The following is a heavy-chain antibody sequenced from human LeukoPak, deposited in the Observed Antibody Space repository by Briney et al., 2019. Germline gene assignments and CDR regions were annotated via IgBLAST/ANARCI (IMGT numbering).Heavy chain of an antibody. CDR3: ARADSSGYYYVYFQH. J-gene: IGHJ1*01. Sequence: ASVTVSCKASGYTFTGYYMHWVRQAPGQGLEWMGWINPNSGGTNYAQKFQGRVTMTRDTSISTAYMELSRLRSDDTAVYYCARADSSGYYYVYFQHWGQGTLVTVSS. CDR2: INPNSGGT. CDR1: GYTFTGYY. V-gene: IGHV1-2*02. D-gene: IGHD3-22*01.